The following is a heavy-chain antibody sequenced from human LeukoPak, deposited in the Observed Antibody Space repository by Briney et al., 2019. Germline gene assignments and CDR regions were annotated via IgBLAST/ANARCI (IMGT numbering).Heavy chain of an antibody. CDR3: ARDRSGYSEYYFDY. V-gene: IGHV4-4*07. D-gene: IGHD5-12*01. CDR1: GGSTNTYC. CDR2: IYPSGST. J-gene: IGHJ4*02. Sequence: SETLSLTCTVSGGSTNTYCWSWIRQPAEKGLEWIGRIYPSGSTYYNPSIKSRVTISIDKSKNQFSLRLTSVTAADTAVYYCARDRSGYSEYYFDYWGQGSLVTVSS.